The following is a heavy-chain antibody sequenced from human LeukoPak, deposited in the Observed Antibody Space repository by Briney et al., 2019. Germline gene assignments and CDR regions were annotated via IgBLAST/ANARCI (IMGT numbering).Heavy chain of an antibody. D-gene: IGHD1-26*01. CDR3: ARETYSGDAFDI. V-gene: IGHV3-30-3*01. CDR2: ISYDGSNK. Sequence: GGSLRLSCAASGFTFSSYAMHWVRQAPGKGLEWVAVISYDGSNKYYADPVKGRFTISRDNSKNTLYLQMNSLRAEDTAVYYCARETYSGDAFDIWGQGTMVTVSS. CDR1: GFTFSSYA. J-gene: IGHJ3*02.